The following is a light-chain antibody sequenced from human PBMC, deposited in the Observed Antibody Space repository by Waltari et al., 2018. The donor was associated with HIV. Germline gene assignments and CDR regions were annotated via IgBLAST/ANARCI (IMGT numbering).Light chain of an antibody. J-gene: IGLJ2*01. CDR2: DVT. Sequence: QSALTQPPSASGSPGQSVTISCTGTSSDVGAYNYVSWFQQHPGKAPKLMIYDVTKRPSGVPDRFSGSKSGNTAYLTVSGLQGEDEADYYCASHAGSKDVFGGGTRLTVL. CDR3: ASHAGSKDV. V-gene: IGLV2-8*01. CDR1: SSDVGAYNY.